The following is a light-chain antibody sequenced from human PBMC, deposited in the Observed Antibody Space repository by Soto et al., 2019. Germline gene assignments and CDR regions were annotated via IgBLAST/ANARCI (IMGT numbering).Light chain of an antibody. CDR3: QQYDSYRT. V-gene: IGKV1-5*01. CDR2: DVS. CDR1: QNVTTW. J-gene: IGKJ1*01. Sequence: DIQMTLSPSTLSASVGDRVTITCRASQNVTTWLAWYQHKPGKAPKLLLYDVSNLESGVPSRFSGSGSGTEFTLTISSLQSDDFATYFCQQYDSYRTFGQGTKVDIK.